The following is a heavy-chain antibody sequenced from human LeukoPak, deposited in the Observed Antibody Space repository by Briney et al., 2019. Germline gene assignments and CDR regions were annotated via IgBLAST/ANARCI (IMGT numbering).Heavy chain of an antibody. D-gene: IGHD3-10*01. J-gene: IGHJ4*02. CDR1: GFTFSSYG. CDR2: IWYDGSNK. V-gene: IGHV3-33*01. Sequence: QPGGSLRLSCAASGFTFSSYGMQWVRQAPGKGLEWVAVIWYDGSNKYYADSVKGRFTISRDNSKNTLYLQMNSLRAEDTAVYYCARDRGYYGSGFTGYWGQGTLVTVSS. CDR3: ARDRGYYGSGFTGY.